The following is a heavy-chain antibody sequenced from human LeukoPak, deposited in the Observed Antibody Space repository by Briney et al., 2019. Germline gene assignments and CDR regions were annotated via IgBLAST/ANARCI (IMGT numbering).Heavy chain of an antibody. CDR2: ISAYNGNT. CDR3: ARTPRYCSSTSCYYFDY. CDR1: GYTFTSYG. D-gene: IGHD2-2*01. V-gene: IGHV1-18*01. J-gene: IGHJ4*02. Sequence: ASVKVSCKASGYTFTSYGISWVRQAPGQGLEWMGWISAYNGNTNYAQKLQGRATMTTDTSTSTAYMELRSLRSEDTAVYYCARTPRYCSSTSCYYFDYWGQGTLVTVSS.